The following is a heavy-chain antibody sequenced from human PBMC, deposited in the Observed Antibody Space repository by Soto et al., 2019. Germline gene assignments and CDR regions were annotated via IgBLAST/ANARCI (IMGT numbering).Heavy chain of an antibody. CDR2: VFYSGST. CDR3: AKQRFLEWLSPGFGLDV. V-gene: IGHV4-39*01. CDR1: GVSITSFVFY. D-gene: IGHD3-3*01. Sequence: QVQLQESGPGLAKPSETLSLTCNVSGVSITSFVFYWHWVRQTPGKGLEWIGSVFYSGSTNYNPSLKSRVTISVDTSKNHFSLNLSSVTAADTAVYYCAKQRFLEWLSPGFGLDVWGQGTTVIVS. J-gene: IGHJ6*02.